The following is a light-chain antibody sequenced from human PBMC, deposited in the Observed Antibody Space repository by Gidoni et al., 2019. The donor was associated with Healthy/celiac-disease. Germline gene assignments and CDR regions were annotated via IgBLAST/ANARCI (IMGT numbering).Light chain of an antibody. CDR2: RNN. CDR3: AAWDDSLSGSYV. J-gene: IGLJ1*01. Sequence: QSVLTQPPSASGTPGQRVTIPCSGSSSNIGSNYVYWYQQLPGTAPKLPIYRNNQRPSGVPDRFSGSKSGTSASLAISGLRSEDEADYYCAAWDDSLSGSYVFGTGTKVTVL. CDR1: SSNIGSNY. V-gene: IGLV1-47*01.